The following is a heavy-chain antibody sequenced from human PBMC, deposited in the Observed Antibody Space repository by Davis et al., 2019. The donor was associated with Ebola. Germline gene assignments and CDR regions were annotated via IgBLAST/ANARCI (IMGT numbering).Heavy chain of an antibody. Sequence: SETLSLTCTVSGGSTTSSSYYWGWIRQPPGKGLEWIGSIYYSGSTYYNPSLKSRVTISVDTSKNQFSLKLSSVTAADTAVYYCARATLEPYNWFDPWGQGTLVTVSS. J-gene: IGHJ5*02. V-gene: IGHV4-39*01. D-gene: IGHD1-1*01. CDR1: GGSTTSSSYY. CDR2: IYYSGST. CDR3: ARATLEPYNWFDP.